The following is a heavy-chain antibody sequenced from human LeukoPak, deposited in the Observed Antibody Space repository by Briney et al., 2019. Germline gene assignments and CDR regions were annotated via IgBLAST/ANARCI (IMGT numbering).Heavy chain of an antibody. D-gene: IGHD5-18*01. CDR2: IYYSGST. J-gene: IGHJ4*02. CDR3: ARDADTAMVFDY. CDR1: GGSISSYY. V-gene: IGHV4-59*01. Sequence: PSETLSLTCTVSGGSISSYYWSWIRQPPGKGLEWIGYIYYSGSTNYNPSLKSRVTISVDTSKNQFSLKLSSVTAADTAVYYCARDADTAMVFDYWGQGTLVTVSS.